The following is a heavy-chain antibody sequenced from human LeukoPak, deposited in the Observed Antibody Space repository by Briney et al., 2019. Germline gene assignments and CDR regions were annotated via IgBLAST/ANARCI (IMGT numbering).Heavy chain of an antibody. CDR3: GRGGIGVVVSAMEG. CDR1: GFTFSSYA. CDR2: ISYDGSNK. Sequence: GGSLRLSCAASGFTFSSYAMHWVRQAPGKGLEWVAVISYDGSNKYYADSVKGRFTISRDNSKNTLYLQMNSLRAEDTAVYYCGRGGIGVVVSAMEGRGKGTTVTVSS. J-gene: IGHJ6*04. D-gene: IGHD2-15*01. V-gene: IGHV3-30-3*01.